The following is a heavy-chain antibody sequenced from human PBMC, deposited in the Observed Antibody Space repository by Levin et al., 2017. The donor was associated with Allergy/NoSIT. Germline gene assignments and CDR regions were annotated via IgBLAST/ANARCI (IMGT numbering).Heavy chain of an antibody. J-gene: IGHJ4*02. V-gene: IGHV1-2*02. CDR3: ARAYCGGDCRVDY. Sequence: RGESLKISCKASGYTFIGYQINWVRQAPGQGLEWVGWINPNSGATNYAQKFQGRVSMTRDTSISTAYMELTSLSADDTAVFFCARAYCGGDCRVDYWGQGTLVTVSS. D-gene: IGHD2-21*02. CDR2: INPNSGAT. CDR1: GYTFIGYQ.